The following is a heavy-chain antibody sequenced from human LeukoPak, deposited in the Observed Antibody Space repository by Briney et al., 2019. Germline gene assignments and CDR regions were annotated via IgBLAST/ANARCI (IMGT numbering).Heavy chain of an antibody. CDR3: ARGGLGYSSSWYEQTNWFDP. Sequence: ASVTVSFKASGYTFTGYYMHWVRQAPGQGLEWMGRINPNSGGTNYAQKFQGRVTMTRDTSISTAYMELSRLRSDDTAVYYCARGGLGYSSSWYEQTNWFDPWGQGTLVTVSS. V-gene: IGHV1-2*06. CDR1: GYTFTGYY. CDR2: INPNSGGT. D-gene: IGHD6-13*01. J-gene: IGHJ5*02.